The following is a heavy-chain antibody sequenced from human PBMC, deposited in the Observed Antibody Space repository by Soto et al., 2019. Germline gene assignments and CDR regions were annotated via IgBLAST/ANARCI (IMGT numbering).Heavy chain of an antibody. CDR3: LRGKLSDYVWGSYRYHFDY. CDR1: GGSFSSYY. D-gene: IGHD3-16*02. CDR2: INHSGST. V-gene: IGHV4-34*01. Sequence: TETLSLTCAVYGGSFSSYYWSWIRQPPGKGLKRIREINHSGSTNYNPSLKSRDTISVDTSKNQFSLKLSSVTAADTAVYYCLRGKLSDYVWGSYRYHFDYWGHGTVVTVSS. J-gene: IGHJ4*01.